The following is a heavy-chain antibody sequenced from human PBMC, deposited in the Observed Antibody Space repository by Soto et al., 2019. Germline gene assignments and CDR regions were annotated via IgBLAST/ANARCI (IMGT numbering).Heavy chain of an antibody. CDR2: IKQDGSEK. J-gene: IGHJ4*02. V-gene: IGHV3-7*01. D-gene: IGHD4-17*01. CDR3: ARELGDYGDYQIFYFDY. CDR1: GFTFSSYW. Sequence: GGSLRLSCAASGFTFSSYWMSWVRQAPGKGLEWVANIKQDGSEKYYVDSVKGRFTISRDNAKNSLYLQMNSLRAEDTAVYYCARELGDYGDYQIFYFDYWGQGTLVTVSS.